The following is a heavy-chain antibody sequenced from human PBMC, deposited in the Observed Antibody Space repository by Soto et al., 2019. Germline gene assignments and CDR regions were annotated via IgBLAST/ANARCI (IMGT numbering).Heavy chain of an antibody. CDR2: ISAYNGNT. V-gene: IGHV1-18*01. CDR3: ARDPRRDFWSGPIGDNWFDP. Sequence: ASVKVSCKASGYTFTSYGISWVRQAPRQGLEWMGWISAYNGNTNYAQKLQGRVTMTTDTSTSTAYMELRSLRSDDTAVYYCARDPRRDFWSGPIGDNWFDPWGQGTLVTVSS. D-gene: IGHD3-3*01. J-gene: IGHJ5*02. CDR1: GYTFTSYG.